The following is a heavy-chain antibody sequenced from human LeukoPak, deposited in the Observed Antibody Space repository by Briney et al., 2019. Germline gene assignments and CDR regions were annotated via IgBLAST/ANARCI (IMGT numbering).Heavy chain of an antibody. V-gene: IGHV3-53*01. Sequence: GGSPRLSCAASGFTVSSNYMSWVRQAPGKGLEWFSVIYSDGTAYYADSVKGRFTSSRDNSKDTLYLQMNSLRAEDTAVYYCAKRRSDSSGYYFDYWGQGTLVTVSS. CDR1: GFTVSSNY. D-gene: IGHD3-22*01. J-gene: IGHJ4*02. CDR3: AKRRSDSSGYYFDY. CDR2: IYSDGTA.